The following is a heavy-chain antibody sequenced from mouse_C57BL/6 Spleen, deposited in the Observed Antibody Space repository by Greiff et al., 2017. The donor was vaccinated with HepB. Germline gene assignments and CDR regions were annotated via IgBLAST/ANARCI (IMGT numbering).Heavy chain of an antibody. D-gene: IGHD2-1*01. CDR2: IHPNSGST. Sequence: QVQLKQPGAELVKPGASVKLSCKASGYTFTSYWMHWVKQRPGQGLEWIGMIHPNSGSTNYNEKFKSKATLTVDKSSSTAYMQLSSLTSEDSAVYYCARLYYGNYVDYWGQGTTLTVSS. J-gene: IGHJ2*01. V-gene: IGHV1-64*01. CDR1: GYTFTSYW. CDR3: ARLYYGNYVDY.